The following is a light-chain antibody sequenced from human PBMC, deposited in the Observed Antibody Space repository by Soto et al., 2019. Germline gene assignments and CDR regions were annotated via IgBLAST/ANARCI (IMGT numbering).Light chain of an antibody. V-gene: IGLV6-57*03. CDR3: QSYDSSNQRV. CDR2: EDN. J-gene: IGLJ3*02. Sequence: NFMLTQPHPVSESPGKTVTISCTRSSGSIASNYVQWYQQRPGSAPTTVIYEDNQRPSGVPDRFSGSIDSSSNSASLTISGLKTEDEADYYCQSYDSSNQRVFGGGTKLT. CDR1: SGSIASNY.